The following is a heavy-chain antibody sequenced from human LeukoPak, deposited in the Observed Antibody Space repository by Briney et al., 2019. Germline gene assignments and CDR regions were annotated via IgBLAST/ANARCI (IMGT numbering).Heavy chain of an antibody. CDR2: IIPILGIA. V-gene: IGHV1-69*04. CDR1: GGTFSSYA. Sequence: SVKVSCKASGGTFSSYAISWVRQAPGQGLEWMGRIIPILGIANYAQKFQGRVTITADKSTSTAYMGLSSLRSEDTAVYYCAGRDGYNYYFDYWGQGTLVTVSS. J-gene: IGHJ4*02. D-gene: IGHD5-24*01. CDR3: AGRDGYNYYFDY.